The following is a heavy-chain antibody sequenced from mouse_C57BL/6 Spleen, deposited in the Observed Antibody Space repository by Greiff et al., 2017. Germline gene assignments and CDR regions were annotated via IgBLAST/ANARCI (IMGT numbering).Heavy chain of an antibody. CDR2: IDPSDSYT. CDR1: GYTFTSYW. J-gene: IGHJ1*03. D-gene: IGHD4-1*01. CDR3: ARWEGGYFDV. V-gene: IGHV1-69*01. Sequence: VQLQQPGAELVMPGASVKLSCKASGYTFTSYWMHWVKQRPGQGLEWIGEIDPSDSYTNYNQKFKGKSTLTVDKSSSTAYMQLSSLTSEDSAVYYCARWEGGYFDVWGTGTTVTVSS.